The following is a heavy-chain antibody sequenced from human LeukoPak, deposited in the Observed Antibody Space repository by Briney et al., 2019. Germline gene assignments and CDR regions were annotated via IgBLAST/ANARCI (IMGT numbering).Heavy chain of an antibody. CDR1: GFTFHNYA. D-gene: IGHD3-3*02. CDR3: ARDHLYAFDI. V-gene: IGHV3-21*01. CDR2: ISSSSSYI. J-gene: IGHJ3*02. Sequence: GGSLRLSCKASGFTFHNYAMTWVRQAPGKGLEWVSYISSSSSYIYYADSVKGRFTISRDNAKNSLYLQMNSLRAEDTAVYYCARDHLYAFDIWGQGTTVTVSS.